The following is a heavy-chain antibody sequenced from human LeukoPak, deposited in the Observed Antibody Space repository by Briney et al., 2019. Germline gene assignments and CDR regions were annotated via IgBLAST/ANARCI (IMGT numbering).Heavy chain of an antibody. Sequence: ASVKVSCKASGYTFTGYYMHWVRQAPGQGLEWMGWINPNSGGTNYAQKFQGRVTMTRDTSISTAYMELSRLRSDDTAVHYCARTDTAMVNIGMDVWGQGTTVTVSS. CDR1: GYTFTGYY. D-gene: IGHD5-18*01. V-gene: IGHV1-2*02. J-gene: IGHJ6*02. CDR3: ARTDTAMVNIGMDV. CDR2: INPNSGGT.